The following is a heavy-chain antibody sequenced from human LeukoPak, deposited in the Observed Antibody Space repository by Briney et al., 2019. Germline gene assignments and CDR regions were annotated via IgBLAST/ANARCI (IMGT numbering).Heavy chain of an antibody. Sequence: ASVKVSCKTSGYTFSGYGISWVRQAPGQGLEWMGWITGNNGNTNYAPSLQGRVTMTTDTSTNTVYMELTSLKSDDTAVNYCAIDERNSGSYRFEYWGQGTLVTVSS. CDR2: ITGNNGNT. CDR1: GYTFSGYG. J-gene: IGHJ4*02. D-gene: IGHD1-26*01. CDR3: AIDERNSGSYRFEY. V-gene: IGHV1-18*01.